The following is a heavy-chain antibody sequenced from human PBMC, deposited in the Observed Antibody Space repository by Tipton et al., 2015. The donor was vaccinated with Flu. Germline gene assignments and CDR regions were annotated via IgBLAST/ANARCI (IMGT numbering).Heavy chain of an antibody. J-gene: IGHJ5*02. CDR3: ARVLQWELRRGWFDP. Sequence: TLSLTCTVSGYSISSGYYWGWIRQPPGKGLEWIGSIYHSGSTYYNPSLKSRVTISVDTPKNQFSLKLSSVTAADTAVYYCARVLQWELRRGWFDPWGQGTLVTVSS. CDR1: GYSISSGYY. D-gene: IGHD1-26*01. V-gene: IGHV4-38-2*02. CDR2: IYHSGST.